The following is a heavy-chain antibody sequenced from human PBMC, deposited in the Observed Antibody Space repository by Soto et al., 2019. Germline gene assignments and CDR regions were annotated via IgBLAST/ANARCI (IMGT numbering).Heavy chain of an antibody. Sequence: QVQLQESGPGLVKPSQTLSLTCTVSGGSISSGDYYWSWIRQPPGKGLEWIGYIYYSGSTFYNPSLKNRVTISLDTSKIPFSPKLSSVTAADTAVYDCVREGGDNWFDPWGQGTLVTVSS. D-gene: IGHD3-16*01. CDR1: GGSISSGDYY. V-gene: IGHV4-30-4*01. J-gene: IGHJ5*02. CDR3: VREGGDNWFDP. CDR2: IYYSGST.